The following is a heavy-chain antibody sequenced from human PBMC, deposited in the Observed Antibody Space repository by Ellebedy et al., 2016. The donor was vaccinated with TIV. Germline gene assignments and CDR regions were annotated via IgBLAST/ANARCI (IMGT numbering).Heavy chain of an antibody. CDR3: ARFSRGAPFVDYLYYMDV. D-gene: IGHD2-15*01. CDR2: ISSDGDIK. V-gene: IGHV3-30*03. Sequence: GESLKISCGASGFTFSTYGMHWVRQAPGKGLQWVAVISSDGDIKYYADSVKGRFTISRDNAKNSIYLQMNNLRPEDTAVYYCARFSRGAPFVDYLYYMDVWGKGTAVTVSS. CDR1: GFTFSTYG. J-gene: IGHJ6*03.